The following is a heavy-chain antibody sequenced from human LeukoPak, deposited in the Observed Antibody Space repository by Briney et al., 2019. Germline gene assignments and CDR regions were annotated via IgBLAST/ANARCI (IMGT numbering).Heavy chain of an antibody. D-gene: IGHD2-15*01. CDR1: GYTFSSYA. CDR3: ARDLKLVYYYGMDV. V-gene: IGHV7-4-1*02. Sequence: ASVKVSCKASGYTFSSYAMNWVRQAPGQGLEWMAWINTNTGNPTYAQGFTGRFVFSLDTSVSTAYLQISSLKAEDTAVYYCARDLKLVYYYGMDVWGQGTTVTVSS. CDR2: INTNTGNP. J-gene: IGHJ6*02.